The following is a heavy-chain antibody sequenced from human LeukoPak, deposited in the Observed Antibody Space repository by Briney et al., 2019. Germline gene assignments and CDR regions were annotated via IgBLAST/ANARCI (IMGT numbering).Heavy chain of an antibody. V-gene: IGHV3-23*01. CDR1: GFTFSNYG. Sequence: GGSLRLSCVTSGFTFSNYGMNWVRQAPGKGLEWVSGIVGSGVTTYYADSVKGRFTISRDNSKNTLYLHMNGLRVEDTAIYYCARDERWIQFNYWGQGTLVTVSS. J-gene: IGHJ4*02. CDR3: ARDERWIQFNY. CDR2: IVGSGVTT. D-gene: IGHD5-18*01.